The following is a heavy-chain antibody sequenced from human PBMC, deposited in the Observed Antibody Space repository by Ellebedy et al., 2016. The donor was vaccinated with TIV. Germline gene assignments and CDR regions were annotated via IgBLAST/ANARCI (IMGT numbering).Heavy chain of an antibody. J-gene: IGHJ4*02. CDR3: ATERGAYSGSGQAFDY. Sequence: GESLKISCVASGFTFRGYSMSWVRQAPGKGLEWVATIKQAGSEKYYVDSVKGRFTITRDNAENSLYLQMNSLRAEETAFYYCATERGAYSGSGQAFDYWGQGTLVTDSS. CDR2: IKQAGSEK. V-gene: IGHV3-7*01. CDR1: GFTFRGYS. D-gene: IGHD3-10*01.